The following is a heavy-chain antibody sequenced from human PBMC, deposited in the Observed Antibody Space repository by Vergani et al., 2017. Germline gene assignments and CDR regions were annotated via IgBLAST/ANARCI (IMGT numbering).Heavy chain of an antibody. CDR1: GFSFNSYW. CDR3: ARARCIETCYMSNWLDS. CDR2: IKSDGSST. Sequence: DVHLAESGGGFFQPGGSLRLSCSASGFSFNSYWMHWVRQVPGKGLLWVSRIKSDGSSTTYADSVKGRFTISRNNAKNTLYLQMNSLRVEDTGVYYCARARCIETCYMSNWLDSWGQGTLVTVSS. D-gene: IGHD3-9*01. J-gene: IGHJ5*01. V-gene: IGHV3-74*01.